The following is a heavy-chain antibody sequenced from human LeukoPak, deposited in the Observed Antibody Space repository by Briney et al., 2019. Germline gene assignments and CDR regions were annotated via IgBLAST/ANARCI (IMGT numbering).Heavy chain of an antibody. J-gene: IGHJ5*02. CDR2: IKQDGSEK. CDR3: ARENGNYDFWSGYYGWFDP. D-gene: IGHD3-3*01. Sequence: GGSLRLSCAASGFTFSSYWMSWVRQAPGKGREWVANIKQDGSEKYYVDSVKGRFTISRDNAKNSLYLQMNSQRAEDTAVYYCARENGNYDFWSGYYGWFDPWGQGTLVTVSS. CDR1: GFTFSSYW. V-gene: IGHV3-7*01.